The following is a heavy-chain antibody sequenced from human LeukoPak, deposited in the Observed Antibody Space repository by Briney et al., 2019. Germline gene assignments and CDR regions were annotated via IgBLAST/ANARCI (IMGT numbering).Heavy chain of an antibody. CDR3: AHGAMYQLDY. D-gene: IGHD2-2*01. CDR2: IFPSGGEI. CDR1: GFTFSTFA. V-gene: IGHV3-23*01. J-gene: IGHJ4*02. Sequence: GGSLRLSCAVSGFTFSTFAMIWVRQPPGKGLEWVSSIFPSGGEIHYADSVRGRFTISRDNSKNTLFLQMNSLRAEDTAVYYCAHGAMYQLDYWGQGTLVIVSS.